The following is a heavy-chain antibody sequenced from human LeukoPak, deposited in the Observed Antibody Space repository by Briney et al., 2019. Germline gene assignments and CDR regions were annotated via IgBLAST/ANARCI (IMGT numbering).Heavy chain of an antibody. V-gene: IGHV3-30*18. D-gene: IGHD2-2*01. CDR1: GFTFSSYG. CDR3: AKDVGYCSSTSSYGP. CDR2: ISYDGSNK. Sequence: PGGSLSLSCAASGFTFSSYGMHWVRQAPGKGLEWVAVISYDGSNKYYADSVKGRFTISRDNSKNTLYLQMNSLRAEDTAVYYCAKDVGYCSSTSSYGPWGQGTLVTVSS. J-gene: IGHJ4*02.